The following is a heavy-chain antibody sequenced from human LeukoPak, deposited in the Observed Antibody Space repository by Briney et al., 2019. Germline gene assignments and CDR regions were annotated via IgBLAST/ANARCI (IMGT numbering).Heavy chain of an antibody. V-gene: IGHV1-46*01. CDR3: ARGPPNWGFDF. CDR2: INPSGGST. Sequence: ASVKVSCTASGYTFTSYYMHWVRQAPGQGLEWMVIINPSGGSTSYAQKFQGRVTMTRDTSTSTVYMELSSLRSEDTAVYYCARGPPNWGFDFWGQGTLVTVSS. J-gene: IGHJ4*02. D-gene: IGHD7-27*01. CDR1: GYTFTSYY.